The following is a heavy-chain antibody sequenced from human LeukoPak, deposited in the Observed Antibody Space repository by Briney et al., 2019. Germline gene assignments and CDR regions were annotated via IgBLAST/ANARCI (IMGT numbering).Heavy chain of an antibody. V-gene: IGHV1-46*01. D-gene: IGHD3-9*01. CDR3: ARIHQEGIGDILTGCFDY. J-gene: IGHJ4*02. CDR2: INPSGGST. Sequence: GASVKVSCKASGYTFTSYYMHWVRQAPGQGLEWMGIINPSGGSTSYAQKFQGRVTMTRDTSISTAYMELSRLRSDDTAVYYCARIHQEGIGDILTGCFDYWGQGTLVTVSS. CDR1: GYTFTSYY.